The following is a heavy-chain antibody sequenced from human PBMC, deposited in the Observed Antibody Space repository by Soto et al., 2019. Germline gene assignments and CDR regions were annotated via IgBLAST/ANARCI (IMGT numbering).Heavy chain of an antibody. D-gene: IGHD3-22*01. CDR1: GYTFTSYG. CDR2: INVYNGNT. J-gene: IGHJ4*02. Sequence: ASVKVSCKASGYTFTSYGISWVRQAPGQGLEWMGWINVYNGNTNYAQKFQGRVTMTTDTSTSTAYMELRSLRSEDTAVYYCARNNVWGDTMIVVADYWGQGTLVTVSS. V-gene: IGHV1-18*01. CDR3: ARNNVWGDTMIVVADY.